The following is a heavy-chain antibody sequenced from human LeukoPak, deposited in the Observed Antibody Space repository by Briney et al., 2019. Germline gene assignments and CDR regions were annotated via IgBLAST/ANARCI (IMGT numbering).Heavy chain of an antibody. CDR3: TNYNGRFDY. CDR2: IYTSGST. CDR1: GGSISSYY. D-gene: IGHD1-26*01. Sequence: SETLSLTCTVSGGSISSYYWSWIRQPPGKGLEWIGRIYTSGSTNYNPSLKSRVAMSIDTSKNQFSLKLSSVTAADAAVYYCTNYNGRFDYGGQGTLVTVSS. V-gene: IGHV4-4*07. J-gene: IGHJ4*02.